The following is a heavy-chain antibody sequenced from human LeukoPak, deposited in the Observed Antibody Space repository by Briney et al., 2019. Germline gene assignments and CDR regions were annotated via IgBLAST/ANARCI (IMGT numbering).Heavy chain of an antibody. Sequence: GGSLRLSCAASGFTLSSYAMSWVRQAPGKGLEWVSAISQADTARYADAVKDRFTISRDMSKNTLYLQMGSLRDDDTAVYYCARSFQVADSSGHYAFKYWGQGTLVTVSS. D-gene: IGHD3-22*01. CDR3: ARSFQVADSSGHYAFKY. CDR1: GFTLSSYA. V-gene: IGHV3-23*01. J-gene: IGHJ4*02. CDR2: ISQADTA.